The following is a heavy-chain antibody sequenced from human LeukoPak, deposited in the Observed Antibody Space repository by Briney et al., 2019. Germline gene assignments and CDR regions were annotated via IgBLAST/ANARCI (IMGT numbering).Heavy chain of an antibody. CDR2: IRSKAYGGTT. CDR3: TRGRRATHDY. CDR1: GFTFGDYS. V-gene: IGHV3-49*04. J-gene: IGHJ4*02. Sequence: GGSLRLSCTASGFTFGDYSMNWVRQAQGKGMGWEGFIRSKAYGGTTEYAASVKGRFTISRDDSKSIAYLQMNSLKTEDTAVYYCTRGRRATHDYWGQGTLVTVSS. D-gene: IGHD1-26*01.